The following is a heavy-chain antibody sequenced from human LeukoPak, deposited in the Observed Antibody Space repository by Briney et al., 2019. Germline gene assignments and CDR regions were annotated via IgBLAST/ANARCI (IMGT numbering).Heavy chain of an antibody. Sequence: ASVKVSCKASGYTFTSYDINWVRQATGQGLEWMGWTNPNSGNTGYAQKFQGRVTMTRNTSISTAYMELSSLRSEDTAVYYCARAWWELLPATNWFDPWGQGTLVTVSS. D-gene: IGHD2-15*01. J-gene: IGHJ5*02. V-gene: IGHV1-8*01. CDR3: ARAWWELLPATNWFDP. CDR1: GYTFTSYD. CDR2: TNPNSGNT.